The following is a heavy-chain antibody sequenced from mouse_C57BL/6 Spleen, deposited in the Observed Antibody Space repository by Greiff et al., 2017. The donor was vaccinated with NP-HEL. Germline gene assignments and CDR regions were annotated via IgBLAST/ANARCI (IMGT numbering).Heavy chain of an antibody. CDR2: IYPRSGNT. CDR1: GYTFTSYG. J-gene: IGHJ3*01. D-gene: IGHD2-4*01. CDR3: ARGHYDYDGFAY. Sequence: VQRVESGAELARPGASVKLSCKASGYTFTSYGISWVKQRTGQGLEWIGEIYPRSGNTYYNEKFKGKATLTADKSSSTAYMELRSLTSEDSAVYFCARGHYDYDGFAYWGQGTLVTVSA. V-gene: IGHV1-81*01.